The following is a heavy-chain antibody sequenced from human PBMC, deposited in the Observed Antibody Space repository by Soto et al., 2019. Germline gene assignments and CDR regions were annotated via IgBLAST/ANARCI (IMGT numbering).Heavy chain of an antibody. J-gene: IGHJ6*02. CDR2: INSDNGNT. V-gene: IGHV1-3*01. CDR1: GFSFTKYN. Sequence: SVKVSCKASGFSFTKYNIHWVRQAPGQRLEWLAWINSDNGNTKYSQKFQGRVSVTRDTSASTAYMELSSLRSEDTAVYYCARAAGAYTEDYYYGMDVWGPGATVTVSS. CDR3: ARAAGAYTEDYYYGMDV. D-gene: IGHD3-16*01.